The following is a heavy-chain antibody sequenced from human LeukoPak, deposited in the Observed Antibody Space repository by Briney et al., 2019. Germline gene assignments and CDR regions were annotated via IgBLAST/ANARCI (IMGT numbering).Heavy chain of an antibody. CDR1: GGSISGYY. J-gene: IGHJ4*02. CDR2: IYYSGTT. V-gene: IGHV4-59*01. Sequence: SETLSLTCTVTGGSISGYYGSWIRQPPGKGLEWIGFIYYSGTTNYNPSLKSRVTVSVDTSKNQFSLMLSSVTAADTAVYYCARMTSYSSGCYFDYWGQGTLVTVSS. D-gene: IGHD6-19*01. CDR3: ARMTSYSSGCYFDY.